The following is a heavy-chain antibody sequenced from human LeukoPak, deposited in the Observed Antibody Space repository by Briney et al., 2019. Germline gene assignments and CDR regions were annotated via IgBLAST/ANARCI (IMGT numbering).Heavy chain of an antibody. CDR2: ITWNSGSI. Sequence: PGGSLRLSCAASGFIFGDYAMHWVRQAPGKGLEWVSGITWNSGSIAYADSVKGRFTISRDNAKNSLYLQMNSLRAEDTALYYCAKGEGSGTYKYYFDYWGQGTLVTVSS. D-gene: IGHD3-10*01. CDR1: GFIFGDYA. J-gene: IGHJ4*02. CDR3: AKGEGSGTYKYYFDY. V-gene: IGHV3-9*01.